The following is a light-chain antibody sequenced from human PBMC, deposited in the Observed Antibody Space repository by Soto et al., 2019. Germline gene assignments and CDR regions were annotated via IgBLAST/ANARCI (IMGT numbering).Light chain of an antibody. CDR2: DVS. Sequence: QSALTQPASVSGSPGQSITISCTGTRNDIVTYNYVSWYQQYSGKAPKLLLYDVSRRPSGVSNRFAGSRSGNTASLTISGLQAEDEADYYCSSYADTGSPVLFGGGTKLTVL. J-gene: IGLJ3*02. CDR1: RNDIVTYNY. CDR3: SSYADTGSPVL. V-gene: IGLV2-14*03.